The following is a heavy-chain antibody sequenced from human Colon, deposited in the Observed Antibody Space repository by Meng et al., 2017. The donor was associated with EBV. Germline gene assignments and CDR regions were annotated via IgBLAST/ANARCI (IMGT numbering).Heavy chain of an antibody. Sequence: QVHLQESGPGLVRPPXXXXXPXXVXXGSLSSTNRWSWVRLPPGKGLEWIGQIDYRENPYYSPSLRSRVTISTDTSKNQFSLKVKSVTAADTAVYFCARLYPPDQWLLTSDTSEYWGQGTLVTVSS. V-gene: IGHV4/OR15-8*02. CDR1: XGSLSSTNR. CDR3: ARLYPPDQWLLTSDTSEY. CDR2: IDYRENP. D-gene: IGHD6-19*01. J-gene: IGHJ4*02.